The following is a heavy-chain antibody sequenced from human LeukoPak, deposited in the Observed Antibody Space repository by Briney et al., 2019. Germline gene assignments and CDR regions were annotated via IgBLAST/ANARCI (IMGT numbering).Heavy chain of an antibody. D-gene: IGHD2-15*01. CDR3: ARDGDWEGYSRPDQ. V-gene: IGHV3-74*01. CDR2: IKSDGSNI. Sequence: GGSLRLSCTACGFTFSSYWTHWVRQPPGKGLVWVSRIKSDGSNIVYADSVKGRFTISRDNAKNTLFLQMNSLRAEDTAVYYCARDGDWEGYSRPDQWGQGTLVTVSS. J-gene: IGHJ4*02. CDR1: GFTFSSYW.